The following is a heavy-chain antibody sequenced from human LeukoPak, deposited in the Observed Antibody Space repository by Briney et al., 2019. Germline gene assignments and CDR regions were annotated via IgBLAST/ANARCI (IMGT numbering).Heavy chain of an antibody. CDR3: AKDQWKLTRLPASFDY. J-gene: IGHJ4*02. Sequence: GGSLRLSCAASGFTFSSYGMSWVRQAPGKGLEWVSAISSSGGSTYYADSVKGRFTFSRDNSKNTLYLQMNSLRAEDTAVYYCAKDQWKLTRLPASFDYWGQGTLVTVSS. V-gene: IGHV3-23*01. CDR2: ISSSGGST. D-gene: IGHD1-1*01. CDR1: GFTFSSYG.